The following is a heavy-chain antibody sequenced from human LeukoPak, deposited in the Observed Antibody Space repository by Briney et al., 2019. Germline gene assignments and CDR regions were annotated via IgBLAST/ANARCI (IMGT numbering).Heavy chain of an antibody. CDR2: IYYSGST. CDR1: GGSISSYY. J-gene: IGHJ5*02. D-gene: IGHD3-9*01. V-gene: IGHV4-59*01. Sequence: SETLSLTCTVSGGSISSYYWSWIRQPPGKGLEWIGYIYYSGSTNYNPSLKSRVTISVDTSKNQFSLKLSSVTAADTAVYYCARGLRGYYDILTGQNWFDPWGQGTLVTVSS. CDR3: ARGLRGYYDILTGQNWFDP.